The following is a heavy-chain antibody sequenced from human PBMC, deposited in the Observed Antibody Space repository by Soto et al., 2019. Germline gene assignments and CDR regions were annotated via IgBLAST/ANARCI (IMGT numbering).Heavy chain of an antibody. CDR2: IWYDGSNK. CDR3: ARDSEGWLGWGRQKGIDY. CDR1: GFTFSSYG. V-gene: IGHV3-33*01. J-gene: IGHJ4*02. Sequence: GGSLRLSCAASGFTFSSYGMHWVRQAPGKGLEWVAVIWYDGSNKYYADSVKGRFTISRDNSKNTLYLQMNSLRAEDTAVYYCARDSEGWLGWGRQKGIDYWGQGTLVTVSS. D-gene: IGHD6-19*01.